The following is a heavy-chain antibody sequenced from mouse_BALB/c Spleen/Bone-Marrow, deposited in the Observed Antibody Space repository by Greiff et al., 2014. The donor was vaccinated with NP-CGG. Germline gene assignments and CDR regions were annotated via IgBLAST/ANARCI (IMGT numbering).Heavy chain of an antibody. Sequence: DVQLQESGPGLVKPSQSLSLTCSVTGYSITSGYYWNWIRQFPGNKLEWMGYISYDGGNNYIPSLKHRISITRDTSKNQFFLELNSVTAEDTATYYCARGGLGYAMDYWGQGTSVTVSS. CDR2: ISYDGGN. J-gene: IGHJ4*01. V-gene: IGHV3-6*02. CDR3: ARGGLGYAMDY. CDR1: GYSITSGYY. D-gene: IGHD2-2*01.